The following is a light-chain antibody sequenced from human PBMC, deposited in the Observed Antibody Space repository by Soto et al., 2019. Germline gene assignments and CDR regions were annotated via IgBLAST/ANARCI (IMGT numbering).Light chain of an antibody. CDR1: SSDVGGYNY. J-gene: IGLJ3*02. CDR3: WSYAGNYWV. Sequence: QSVLTQPRSVSGSPGQSVTISCTGTSSDVGGYNYVSWYQQHPGKAPKLMIYDVSKRPSGVPDRFSGSKSGNTASLTISGLQAEDEGDYYCWSYAGNYWVFGGGTKVTVL. V-gene: IGLV2-11*01. CDR2: DVS.